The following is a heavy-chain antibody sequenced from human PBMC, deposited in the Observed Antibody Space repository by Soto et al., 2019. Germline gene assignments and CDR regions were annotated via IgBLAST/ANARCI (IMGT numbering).Heavy chain of an antibody. Sequence: QVQVVESGGGVVQPGRSLRLSCAASGFTFSNFGMHWVRQAPGKGLEWVAVIWHDGRNKYYADFVEGRFTISRDNSKNTLYLQMSSLRAEDTAVYYCARVPRKDEAIDYWGQGTLLTVSS. CDR3: ARVPRKDEAIDY. CDR1: GFTFSNFG. CDR2: IWHDGRNK. J-gene: IGHJ4*02. V-gene: IGHV3-33*01.